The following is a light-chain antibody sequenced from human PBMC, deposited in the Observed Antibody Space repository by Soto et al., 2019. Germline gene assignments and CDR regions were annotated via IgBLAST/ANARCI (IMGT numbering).Light chain of an antibody. Sequence: EIQVSLSPASLASSVRDRISITCRASQSISNHLNWYQQKPGKGPNLLIYAASSLQRGVPSRFSGSGSGRDFVLTISSLQPEDSATYYCQQSYCPPWTFAQVTKVDI. CDR3: QQSYCPPWT. V-gene: IGKV1-39*01. J-gene: IGKJ1*01. CDR2: AAS. CDR1: QSISNH.